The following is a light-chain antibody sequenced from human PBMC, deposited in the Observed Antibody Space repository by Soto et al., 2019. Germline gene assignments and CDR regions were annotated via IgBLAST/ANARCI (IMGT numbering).Light chain of an antibody. CDR1: QSVSSN. V-gene: IGKV3-15*01. CDR2: GAS. Sequence: EIVMTQSPATLSVSPGERATLSCRASQSVSSNLAWYQQKPGQAPRLLIYGASTRATGIPARFSGSGSGTEFTLTISSLQSEDFAVYYCHQYNKWPITFGQGTKVDIK. J-gene: IGKJ1*01. CDR3: HQYNKWPIT.